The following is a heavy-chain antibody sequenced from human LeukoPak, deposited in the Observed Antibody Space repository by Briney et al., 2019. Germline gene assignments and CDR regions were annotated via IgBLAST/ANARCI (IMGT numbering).Heavy chain of an antibody. CDR3: ARLGIGVVPSAMLGDYYFDY. Sequence: PSHTLSLTCTVSGGSISSYYWSWIRQPPGKGLEWIGYIYYSGSTNYNPSLKRRVTISVDTSKSQFSLKLTSVHAAETAVYYCARLGIGVVPSAMLGDYYFDYWGQGTLVTVSS. CDR2: IYYSGST. D-gene: IGHD2-2*01. V-gene: IGHV4-59*08. CDR1: GGSISSYY. J-gene: IGHJ4*02.